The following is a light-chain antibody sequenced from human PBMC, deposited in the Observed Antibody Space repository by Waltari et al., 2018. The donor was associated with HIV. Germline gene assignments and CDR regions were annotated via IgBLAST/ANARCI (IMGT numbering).Light chain of an antibody. J-gene: IGLJ3*02. CDR3: QSFDSTLSGWV. Sequence: QPVLTQPPSVSGAPGQRVTISCTGSSPNPGTGYDVHWYQQLPGTAPKLLIYGNHNRPAGVPDRFSGSKSGTSASLAITGLQAEDEADYYCQSFDSTLSGWVFGGGTKLTVL. V-gene: IGLV1-40*01. CDR2: GNH. CDR1: SPNPGTGYD.